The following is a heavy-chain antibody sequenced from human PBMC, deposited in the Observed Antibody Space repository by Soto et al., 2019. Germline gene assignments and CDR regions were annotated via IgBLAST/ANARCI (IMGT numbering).Heavy chain of an antibody. Sequence: PSETLSLTCTVSGGSISSGGYYWSWIRQHPGKGLEWIGEINHSGSTNYNPSLKSRVTISVDTSKNQFSLKLSSVTAADTAVYYCARAQKRITMVRGVTSNRVSAFDIWGQGTMVTVSS. V-gene: IGHV4-31*03. CDR1: GGSISSGGYY. J-gene: IGHJ3*02. CDR2: INHSGST. CDR3: ARAQKRITMVRGVTSNRVSAFDI. D-gene: IGHD3-10*01.